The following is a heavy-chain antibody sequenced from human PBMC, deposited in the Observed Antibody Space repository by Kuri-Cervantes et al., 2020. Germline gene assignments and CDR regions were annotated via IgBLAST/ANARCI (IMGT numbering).Heavy chain of an antibody. CDR2: IRSKAYGGTT. V-gene: IGHV3-49*04. CDR1: GFTFSSYW. J-gene: IGHJ4*02. CDR3: TRDGTIFGVDTGS. Sequence: GESLKISCAASGFTFSSYWMHWVRQAPGKGLEWVGFIRSKAYGGTTEYAASVKGRFTISRDDSKSIAYLQMNSLKTEDTAVYYCTRDGTIFGVDTGSWGQGTLVTVSS. D-gene: IGHD3-3*01.